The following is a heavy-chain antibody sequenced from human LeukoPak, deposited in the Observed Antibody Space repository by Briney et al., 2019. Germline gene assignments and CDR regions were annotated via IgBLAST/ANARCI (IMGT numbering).Heavy chain of an antibody. CDR1: GGSISSVGYY. CDR3: ARFYGGNSGMLPRATFDI. V-gene: IGHV4-31*03. CDR2: IYYSGST. J-gene: IGHJ3*02. Sequence: SQTLSLTCTVSGGSISSVGYYWSGIRQHPGKGLEWIGYIYYSGSTYYNPSLKSRVIISVDTSKNQFSLKLSSVTAADTAVYYCARFYGGNSGMLPRATFDIWGQGTMVTVPS. D-gene: IGHD4-23*01.